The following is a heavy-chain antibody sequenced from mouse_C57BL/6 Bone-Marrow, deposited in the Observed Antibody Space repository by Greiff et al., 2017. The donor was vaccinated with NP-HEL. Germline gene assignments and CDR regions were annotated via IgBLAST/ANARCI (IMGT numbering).Heavy chain of an antibody. V-gene: IGHV1-54*01. CDR1: GYAFTNYL. D-gene: IGHD2-3*01. CDR3: ARGDGYYIYWYFDV. J-gene: IGHJ1*03. CDR2: INHGSGGS. Sequence: VQLQQSGAELVRPGTSVTVSCKASGYAFTNYLIEWVKQWPGQGLEWIGVINHGSGGSNYNEQFKGTATLTADKSSSTAYMQLSSLTSEDSAVYFCARGDGYYIYWYFDVWGTGTTVTVSS.